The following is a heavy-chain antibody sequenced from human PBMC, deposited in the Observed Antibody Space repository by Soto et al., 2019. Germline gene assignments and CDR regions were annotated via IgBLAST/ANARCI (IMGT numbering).Heavy chain of an antibody. CDR1: GYTFTSYY. CDR2: INPSGVST. Sequence: ASVKVSCKASGYTFTSYYMHWVRQAPGQGLEWMGIINPSGVSTSYAQQFQGRVTMTRDTSTSTVYMELSRLRSEDTTVYYRARDRDDYDDPPQCKWFAPWGRGTVVTVSA. V-gene: IGHV1-46*01. CDR3: ARDRDDYDDPPQCKWFAP. J-gene: IGHJ5*02. D-gene: IGHD4-17*01.